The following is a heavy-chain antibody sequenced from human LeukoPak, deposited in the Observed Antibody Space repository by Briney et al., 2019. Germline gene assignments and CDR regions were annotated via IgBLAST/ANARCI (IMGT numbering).Heavy chain of an antibody. CDR1: GGSISGYY. CDR2: IYYSGST. Sequence: SETLSLTCTVSGGSISGYYWSWIRQPPGKGLEWIGYIYYSGSTNYNPSLKSRVTISVVTSKNQFSLKLSSVTAADTAVYYCARDLRAAAGTNWFDPWGQGTLVTVSS. V-gene: IGHV4-59*01. CDR3: ARDLRAAAGTNWFDP. J-gene: IGHJ5*02. D-gene: IGHD6-13*01.